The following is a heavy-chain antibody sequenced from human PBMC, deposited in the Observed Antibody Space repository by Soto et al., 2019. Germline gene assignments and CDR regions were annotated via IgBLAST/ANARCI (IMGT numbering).Heavy chain of an antibody. J-gene: IGHJ3*02. CDR2: INPNSVGT. CDR1: GYTFTGHY. D-gene: IGHD3-10*01. CDR3: AREPMVRAAHGFDI. Sequence: ASVKVSCKASGYTFTGHYMHWVRQAPGQGLEWMGWINPNSVGTNYAQKFQGRVTMTRDTSISTAYMELSRLRSDDTAVYYCAREPMVRAAHGFDIWGQGTMVTVS. V-gene: IGHV1-2*02.